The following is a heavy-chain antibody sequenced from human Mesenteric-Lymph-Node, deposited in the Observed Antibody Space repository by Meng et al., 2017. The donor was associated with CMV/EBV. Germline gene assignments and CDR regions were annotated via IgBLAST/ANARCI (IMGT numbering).Heavy chain of an antibody. CDR3: AGGYDFWSGYSYGMDV. J-gene: IGHJ6*02. CDR2: IKTDGRDT. V-gene: IGHV3-74*01. Sequence: GESLKISCAASGFTFSNYWMHWVRQAPGKGLVWVSRIKTDGRDTSYADSVKGRFTISRDNAKNTLYLQMNSLRLEDTALYYCAGGYDFWSGYSYGMDVWGQGTTVTVSS. D-gene: IGHD3-3*01. CDR1: GFTFSNYW.